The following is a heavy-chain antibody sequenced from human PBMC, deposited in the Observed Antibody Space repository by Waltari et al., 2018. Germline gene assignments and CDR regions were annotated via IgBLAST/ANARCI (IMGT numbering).Heavy chain of an antibody. Sequence: QVNLVESGGGVVQPGGSLRLSFATSGFPFSNFGMHWVRQAPGKGLEWVALIWFDGSDKFYADSVRGRFTISRDNSARTLYLDMDSLRLDDTAMYYCAKDAFGNTYLDFWGQGTLVTVSS. J-gene: IGHJ4*02. D-gene: IGHD2-2*02. CDR3: AKDAFGNTYLDF. V-gene: IGHV3-30*02. CDR2: IWFDGSDK. CDR1: GFPFSNFG.